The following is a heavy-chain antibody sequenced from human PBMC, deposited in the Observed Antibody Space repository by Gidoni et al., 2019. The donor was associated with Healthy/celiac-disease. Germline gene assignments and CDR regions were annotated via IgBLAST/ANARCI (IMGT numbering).Heavy chain of an antibody. J-gene: IGHJ4*02. CDR3: AKAVMDLGSGGYYYGLDY. Sequence: QVQLLVSGGGVVQSGRSLRLSCAASGFTFSTYVMDWVRQAPGKGLEWVEVISYYGSNNYYADSVKGRFTISRDNSKNTLYLQMNSLRAEDTAVYYCAKAVMDLGSGGYYYGLDYWGQGTLVTVSS. V-gene: IGHV3-30*18. CDR2: ISYYGSNN. D-gene: IGHD3-22*01. CDR1: GFTFSTYV.